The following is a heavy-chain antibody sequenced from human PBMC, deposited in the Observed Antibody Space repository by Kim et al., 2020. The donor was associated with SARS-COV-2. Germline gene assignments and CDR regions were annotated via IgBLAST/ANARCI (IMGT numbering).Heavy chain of an antibody. D-gene: IGHD6-19*01. CDR3: ARDLFGSGWSRAYNWFDP. CDR1: GFTFSSYW. Sequence: GGSLRLSCAASGFTFSSYWMSWVRQAPGKGLEWVANIKQDGSEKYYVDSVKGRFTISRDNAKNSLYLQMNSLRAEDTAVYYCARDLFGSGWSRAYNWFDPWGQGTLVTVSS. CDR2: IKQDGSEK. J-gene: IGHJ5*02. V-gene: IGHV3-7*01.